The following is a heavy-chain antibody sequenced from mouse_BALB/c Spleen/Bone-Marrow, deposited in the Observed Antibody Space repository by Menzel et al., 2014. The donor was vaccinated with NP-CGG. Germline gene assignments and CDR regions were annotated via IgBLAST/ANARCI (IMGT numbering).Heavy chain of an antibody. J-gene: IGHJ2*01. CDR1: GYTFSTYW. CDR2: ILPGNGNT. CDR3: ARHGSSGFDY. D-gene: IGHD1-1*01. V-gene: IGHV1-9*01. Sequence: VMLVESGAELMKPGASVKISCKATGYTFSTYWIEWVKQRPGHGLEWIGEILPGNGNTDYNEKFKGKATFTADTSSNTAYMQLSSLTSEDSAVFYCARHGSSGFDYWGQGTALTVSS.